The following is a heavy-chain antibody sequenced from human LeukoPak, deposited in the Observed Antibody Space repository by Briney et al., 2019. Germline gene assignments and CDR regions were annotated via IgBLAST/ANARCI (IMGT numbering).Heavy chain of an antibody. CDR3: ARERKTEWTTGAFDM. J-gene: IGHJ3*02. D-gene: IGHD3-3*01. CDR1: GFTFSDYY. Sequence: GGSLRLSCAASGFTFSDYYMTWIRQAPETGLEWLSYTSPSGGTIYYRDSVKGRFTMSRDNAQNALYLEMNSLGAEDTAVYYCARERKTEWTTGAFDMWGQGTMVIVSS. CDR2: TSPSGGTI. V-gene: IGHV3-11*01.